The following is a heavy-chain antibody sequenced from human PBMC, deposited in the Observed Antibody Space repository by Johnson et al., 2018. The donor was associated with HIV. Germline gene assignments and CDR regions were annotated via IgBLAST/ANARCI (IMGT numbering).Heavy chain of an antibody. J-gene: IGHJ3*02. Sequence: VQLVESGGGLVQPGGSLRLSCAASGFTFSSYDMHWVRQATGKGLEWVSAIGTAGDTYYPGSVKGRFTISRENAKNSLYLQMNSLRAGATAVYYCANYAGLGAFDIWGQGTMVTISS. D-gene: IGHD1-7*01. V-gene: IGHV3-13*01. CDR2: IGTAGDT. CDR3: ANYAGLGAFDI. CDR1: GFTFSSYD.